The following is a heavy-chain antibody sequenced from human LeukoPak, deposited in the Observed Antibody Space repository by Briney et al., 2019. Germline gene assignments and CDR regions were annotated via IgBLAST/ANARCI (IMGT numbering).Heavy chain of an antibody. Sequence: KSGGSLRLPCAASGFTFSSYWISWVRQAPGKGLEWVANIKQDGSEKYYVDSVKGRFTISRDNAKNSLYLQMNSLRAEDTAVYYCARDTGYSSGWHYDYWGQGTLVTVSS. D-gene: IGHD6-19*01. CDR2: IKQDGSEK. CDR3: ARDTGYSSGWHYDY. V-gene: IGHV3-7*01. CDR1: GFTFSSYW. J-gene: IGHJ4*02.